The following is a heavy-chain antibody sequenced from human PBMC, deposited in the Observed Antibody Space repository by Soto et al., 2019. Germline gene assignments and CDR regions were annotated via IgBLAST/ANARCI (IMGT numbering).Heavy chain of an antibody. CDR2: VNPSGGHT. CDR3: ARGGHVVVVTAALDY. Sequence: QVQLMQSGAEVKKPGASVKVSCKASGDTFTEYYIHWVRQAPGQGLEWMGTVNPSGGHTTYAQHFLGRVTMTGETSTSTLSMELTSLTSEDTAVYYCARGGHVVVVTAALDYWGQGTLVTVSS. J-gene: IGHJ4*02. D-gene: IGHD2-21*02. V-gene: IGHV1-46*01. CDR1: GDTFTEYY.